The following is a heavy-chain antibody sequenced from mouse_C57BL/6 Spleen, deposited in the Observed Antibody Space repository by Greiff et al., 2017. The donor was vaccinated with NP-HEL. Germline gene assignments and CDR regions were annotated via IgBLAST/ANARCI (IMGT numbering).Heavy chain of an antibody. V-gene: IGHV1-15*01. CDR3: TRDAYWGFAY. Sequence: VQLQQSGAELVRPGASVTLSCKASGYTFTDYEMHWVKQTPVHGLEWIGAIDPETGGTAYNQKFKGKAILTADKSSSPAYMELRSLTSEDSAVYYWTRDAYWGFAYWGQGTLVTVSA. D-gene: IGHD2-10*01. CDR1: GYTFTDYE. CDR2: IDPETGGT. J-gene: IGHJ3*01.